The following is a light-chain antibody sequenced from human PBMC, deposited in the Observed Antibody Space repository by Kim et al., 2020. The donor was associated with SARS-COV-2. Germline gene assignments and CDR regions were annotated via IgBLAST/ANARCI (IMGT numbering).Light chain of an antibody. CDR2: EGS. J-gene: IGLJ2*01. Sequence: GQAITLSCTGTSSDVGSYNLVSWYQQHPGKAPKLMIYEGSKRPSGVSNRFSGSESGNTASLTISGLQAEDEADYYCCSYAASSTLVFGGGTKLTVL. V-gene: IGLV2-23*01. CDR1: SSDVGSYNL. CDR3: CSYAASSTLV.